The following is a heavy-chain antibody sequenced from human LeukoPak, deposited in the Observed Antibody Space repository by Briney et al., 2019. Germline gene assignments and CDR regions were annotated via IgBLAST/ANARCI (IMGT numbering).Heavy chain of an antibody. D-gene: IGHD3-3*01. CDR3: ARHQTGGAVYYDFWSGYYRVIDY. Sequence: SETLSLTCAVYGGSFSGYYWSWIRQPPGKGLEWIGEINHSGSTNYNPSLKSRVTISVDTSKNQFSLKLSSVTAADTAVYYCARHQTGGAVYYDFWSGYYRVIDYWGQGTLVTVSS. CDR2: INHSGST. V-gene: IGHV4-34*01. CDR1: GGSFSGYY. J-gene: IGHJ4*02.